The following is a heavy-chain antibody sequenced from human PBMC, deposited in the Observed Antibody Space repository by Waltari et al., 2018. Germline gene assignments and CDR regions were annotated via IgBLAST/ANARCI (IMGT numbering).Heavy chain of an antibody. CDR3: ARDLSGARDY. CDR1: GFTFRRYS. J-gene: IGHJ4*02. V-gene: IGHV3-21*01. CDR2: ISSSSSYI. Sequence: EVQLVESGGGLVKPGGSLRLSCAASGFTFRRYSLNWVRQAPGKGLEWVSSISSSSSYIYYADSVKGRFTISRDNAKNSLYLQMNSLRAEDTAVYYCARDLSGARDYWGQGTLVTVSS. D-gene: IGHD2-15*01.